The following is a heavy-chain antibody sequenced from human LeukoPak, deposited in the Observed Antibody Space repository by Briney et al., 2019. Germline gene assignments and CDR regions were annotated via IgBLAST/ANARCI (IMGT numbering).Heavy chain of an antibody. CDR1: GGSFSGYY. Sequence: SETLSLTCAVYGGSFSGYYWSWIRQPPGKGLEWIGEINHSGSTNYNPSLKSRVTISVDTSKNQFSLKLSSVTAADTAVYYCAKGLAARPRFLLTRYFDFWGRGTLVTVSS. D-gene: IGHD6-6*01. CDR3: AKGLAARPRFLLTRYFDF. V-gene: IGHV4-34*01. CDR2: INHSGST. J-gene: IGHJ2*01.